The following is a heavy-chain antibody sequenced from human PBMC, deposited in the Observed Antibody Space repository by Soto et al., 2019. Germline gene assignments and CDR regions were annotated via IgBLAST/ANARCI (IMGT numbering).Heavy chain of an antibody. Sequence: PGVSPRLSCTASGFTFSSYGMHWLRKDPDKGLEWVAVIWYDGSNKYYADSVKGRFTISRDNSKNTLYLQMNSLRAEDTAVYYCARVSGAKDAFDIWGQGTMVTVSS. V-gene: IGHV3-33*01. D-gene: IGHD1-26*01. CDR2: IWYDGSNK. J-gene: IGHJ3*02. CDR1: GFTFSSYG. CDR3: ARVSGAKDAFDI.